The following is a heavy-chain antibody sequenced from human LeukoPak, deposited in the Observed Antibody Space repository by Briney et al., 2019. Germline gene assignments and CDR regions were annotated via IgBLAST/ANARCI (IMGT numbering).Heavy chain of an antibody. CDR3: AKDPGKTVTHSSIYFDY. CDR2: ISGSGGST. CDR1: GFTFRSYD. D-gene: IGHD4-17*01. V-gene: IGHV3-23*01. J-gene: IGHJ4*02. Sequence: PGGSLRLSCAASGFTFRSYDMSWVRQAPGKGVEWVSAISGSGGSTYYADSVKGRFTISRDNSKNTLYLQMNSLGAEDTAVYYCAKDPGKTVTHSSIYFDYWGQGTLVTVSS.